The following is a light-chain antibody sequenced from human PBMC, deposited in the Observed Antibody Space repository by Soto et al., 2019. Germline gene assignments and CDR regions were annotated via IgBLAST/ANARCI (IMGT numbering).Light chain of an antibody. CDR1: QGVRGN. J-gene: IGKJ5*01. CDR3: QQYNNWPIT. V-gene: IGKV3-15*01. CDR2: VTS. Sequence: EIVMTQSPATVSVSPGERATLSCRASQGVRGNLAWYQQKPGQAPRLLIYVTSTRAAGVPARFSGSASGTEFTLTISSLQSEDFAVYYCQQYNNWPITFGQGTRLEIK.